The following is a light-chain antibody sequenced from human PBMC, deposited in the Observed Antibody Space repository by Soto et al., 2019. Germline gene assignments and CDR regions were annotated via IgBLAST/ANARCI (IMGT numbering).Light chain of an antibody. CDR3: LQYNTWPYT. CDR1: QSISDN. J-gene: IGKJ2*01. Sequence: EIVMTQSPATSVSPGQRATLSCRASQSISDNLAWYQQKPAQAPRLLIYGASTRATGVPARFTGSGSGTEFTLTISSLQSGDFAVYYCLQYNTWPYTFGQGTKLEIK. CDR2: GAS. V-gene: IGKV3-15*01.